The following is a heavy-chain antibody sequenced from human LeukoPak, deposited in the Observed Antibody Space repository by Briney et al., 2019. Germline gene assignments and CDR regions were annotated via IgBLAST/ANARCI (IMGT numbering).Heavy chain of an antibody. D-gene: IGHD3-22*01. J-gene: IGHJ4*02. V-gene: IGHV3-7*03. CDR2: IKQDGSEK. CDR3: ARDRYYDSSGYSLDY. CDR1: GFTFSSYW. Sequence: GGSLRLSCAASGFTFSSYWMSWVRQAPGKGLEWVANIKQDGSEKYYVDSVKGRFTISRDNAKNSLYLQMNSLRAEDTAVYYCARDRYYDSSGYSLDYWGQGTLVTVSS.